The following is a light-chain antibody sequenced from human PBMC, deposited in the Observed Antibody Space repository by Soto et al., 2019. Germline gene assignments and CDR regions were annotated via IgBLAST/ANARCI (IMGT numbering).Light chain of an antibody. CDR2: AAS. Sequence: DIQMTQSPSSLSASVGDRVTIACRASENLSYFLKWYQQKQGKTPKVLISAASRLQSGVPSRFSATGSGTEFTLTIDNLQPEDYATYFCQQSLSVPYTFGQGTRVDIK. CDR1: ENLSYF. CDR3: QQSLSVPYT. J-gene: IGKJ2*01. V-gene: IGKV1-39*01.